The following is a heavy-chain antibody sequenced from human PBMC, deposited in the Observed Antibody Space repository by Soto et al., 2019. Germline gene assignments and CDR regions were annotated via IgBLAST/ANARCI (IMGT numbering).Heavy chain of an antibody. CDR3: ARDSITYPYAMDV. D-gene: IGHD2-2*01. CDR1: GYTFTDYA. J-gene: IGHJ6*02. V-gene: IGHV1-3*01. Sequence: QVQVVQSEAEVKKPGASVKVSCKASGYTFTDYAMHWMRQAPGQSLECMGWVNGANGNAIYSQNFQGSVTITRDTSASTVYMEMSGLRSEDTSVYYCARDSITYPYAMDVWGQGTTVAVSS. CDR2: VNGANGNA.